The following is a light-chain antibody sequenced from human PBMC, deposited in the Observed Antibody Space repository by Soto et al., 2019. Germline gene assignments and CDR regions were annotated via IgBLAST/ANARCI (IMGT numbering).Light chain of an antibody. V-gene: IGKV1-39*01. CDR3: PHNYSTPLA. CDR2: AAF. CDR1: QSINRD. Sequence: DIQMTQSPFSLSASVCYRVTITCRSSQSINRDLNWYQQKPGKAPNLLIYAAFTLESGVPSRFSGSGSGTDFTLTISSLQLEDFATYYCPHNYSTPLAFGGGTKADIK. J-gene: IGKJ4*01.